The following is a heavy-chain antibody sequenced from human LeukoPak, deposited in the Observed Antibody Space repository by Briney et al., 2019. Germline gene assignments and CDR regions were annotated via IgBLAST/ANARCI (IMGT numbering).Heavy chain of an antibody. Sequence: GGSLRLSCAASGFTFSSNDMHWVHQVTGKSLEWVSAIGTAGDTYYPGSVKGRFTISRENAKSSLYLQMNSLRAEDTAVYYCARGAHSNGWYDPAYWGQGTLVTASS. J-gene: IGHJ4*02. CDR3: ARGAHSNGWYDPAY. CDR1: GFTFSSND. D-gene: IGHD6-19*01. V-gene: IGHV3-13*01. CDR2: IGTAGDT.